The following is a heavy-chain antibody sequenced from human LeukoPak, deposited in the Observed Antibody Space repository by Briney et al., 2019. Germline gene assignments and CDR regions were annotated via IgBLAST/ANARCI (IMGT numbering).Heavy chain of an antibody. V-gene: IGHV3-23*01. Sequence: PGGSLRLSCAASGLTFSSYAMSSVRQAPGKGLEWVSGISGSGTSAYYADSVKARFTIPRDNSKNTLYLQMNSLRAKDTALYYCARELRIAVAGTKDYWGQGTLVTVSS. CDR3: ARELRIAVAGTKDY. D-gene: IGHD6-19*01. CDR2: ISGSGTSA. CDR1: GLTFSSYA. J-gene: IGHJ4*02.